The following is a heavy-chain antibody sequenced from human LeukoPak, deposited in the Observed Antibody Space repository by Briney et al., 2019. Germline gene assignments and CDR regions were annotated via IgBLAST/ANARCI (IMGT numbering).Heavy chain of an antibody. CDR1: GGSFSGYY. Sequence: SETLSLTCAVYGGSFSGYYWSWIRQPPGKGLEWIGEINHSGSTNYNPSLKSRVTISVDTSKNQFSLKLSSVTVADTAVYYCARDGPTYTAAVGFDYWGQGTLVTVSS. CDR3: ARDGPTYTAAVGFDY. J-gene: IGHJ4*02. V-gene: IGHV4-34*01. D-gene: IGHD5-18*01. CDR2: INHSGST.